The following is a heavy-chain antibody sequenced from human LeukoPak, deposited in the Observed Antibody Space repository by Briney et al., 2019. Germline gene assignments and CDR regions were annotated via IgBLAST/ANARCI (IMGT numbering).Heavy chain of an antibody. CDR2: INPNSGGT. CDR3: ARVAKPKNYYGSGSPPYYYMDV. D-gene: IGHD3-10*01. CDR1: GYTFTGYY. J-gene: IGHJ6*03. Sequence: GASVKVSCKASGYTFTGYYMHWVRQAPGQGLEWMGWINPNSGGTNYAQKFQGRVTMTRDTSISTAYMELSRLRSDDTAVYYCARVAKPKNYYGSGSPPYYYMDVWGKGTTVTISS. V-gene: IGHV1-2*02.